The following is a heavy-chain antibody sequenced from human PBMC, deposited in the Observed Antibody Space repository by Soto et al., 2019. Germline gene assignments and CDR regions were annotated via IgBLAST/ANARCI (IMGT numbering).Heavy chain of an antibody. D-gene: IGHD5-12*01. CDR3: ARHWDLDGYDSHY. J-gene: IGHJ4*02. CDR1: GYSFTSYW. CDR2: IDPSDSYT. Sequence: GESLKISCKGSGYSFTSYWISWVRQMPGKGLEWMGRIDPSDSYTNYSPPFQGHVTISADKSISTAYLQWSSLKASDTAMYYCARHWDLDGYDSHYWGQGTLVTVSS. V-gene: IGHV5-10-1*01.